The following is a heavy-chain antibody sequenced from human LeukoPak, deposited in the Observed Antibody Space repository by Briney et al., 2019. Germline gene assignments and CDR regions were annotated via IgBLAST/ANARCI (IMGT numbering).Heavy chain of an antibody. J-gene: IGHJ4*02. CDR2: IWFDGSNE. Sequence: GTSLRLSCAASGFTFSDYGMHWVRQPPGKGLEWVAVIWFDGSNEFYADSEKGRFTISRDNSKNLLYLQMNSLRVEDTAVYYCARSPGAPGYYYGSYFDYWGQGMLVTVSS. V-gene: IGHV3-33*01. D-gene: IGHD3-16*01. CDR1: GFTFSDYG. CDR3: ARSPGAPGYYYGSYFDY.